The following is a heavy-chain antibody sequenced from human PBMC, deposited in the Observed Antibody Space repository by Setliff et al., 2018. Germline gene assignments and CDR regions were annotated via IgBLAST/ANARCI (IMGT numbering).Heavy chain of an antibody. V-gene: IGHV1-69*05. J-gene: IGHJ6*03. D-gene: IGHD3-22*01. Sequence: SVKVSCKTPGFRFTSFGFSWVRQAPGQGLEWMGGTIPMFGTIDYARKFQGRVTIITDESTSTAYMQLSSLGSEDTAVYYCVREGVDSRSSTDYRYYMDVWGKGTTVTVSS. CDR1: GFRFTSFG. CDR2: TIPMFGTI. CDR3: VREGVDSRSSTDYRYYMDV.